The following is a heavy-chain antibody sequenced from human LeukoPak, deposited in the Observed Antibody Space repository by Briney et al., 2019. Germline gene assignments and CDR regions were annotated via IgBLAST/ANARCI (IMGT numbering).Heavy chain of an antibody. V-gene: IGHV3-9*01. J-gene: IGHJ4*02. D-gene: IGHD6-19*01. Sequence: PGGSLRFSCAASGFTFDDYAMHWVRQAPGKGLEWVSGISWNSGSIGYADSVKGRFTISRDNAKNSLYLQMNSLRAEDTALYYCAKGKYSSGWYYFDYWGRGTLVTVSS. CDR1: GFTFDDYA. CDR3: AKGKYSSGWYYFDY. CDR2: ISWNSGSI.